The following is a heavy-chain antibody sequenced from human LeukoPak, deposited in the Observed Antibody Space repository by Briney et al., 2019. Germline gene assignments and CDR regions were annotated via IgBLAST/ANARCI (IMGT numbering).Heavy chain of an antibody. CDR2: ISAYNGNT. V-gene: IGHV1-18*01. D-gene: IGHD1-26*01. CDR3: ARDQYLGGSYYGDY. J-gene: IGHJ4*02. CDR1: GGTFSSYA. Sequence: ASVKVSCKASGGTFSSYAISWVRQAPGQGLEWMGWISAYNGNTNYAQKLQGRVTMTTDTSTSTAYMELRSLRSDDTAVYYCARDQYLGGSYYGDYWGQGTLVTVSS.